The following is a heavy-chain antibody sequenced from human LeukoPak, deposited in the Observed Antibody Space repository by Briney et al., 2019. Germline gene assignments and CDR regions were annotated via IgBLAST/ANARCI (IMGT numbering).Heavy chain of an antibody. V-gene: IGHV7-4-1*02. CDR3: ARVGGSGSLDYYYFDY. J-gene: IGHJ4*02. CDR2: INTNTGNP. CDR1: GYTFTNYA. Sequence: ASVKVSCKASGYTFTNYAMNWVRQAPGQGLEWMGWINTNTGNPTYAQGFTGRFVFSLDTSVNTAYLQISSLKAEDTAVYYCARVGGSGSLDYYYFDYWGQGTLVTVSS. D-gene: IGHD3-10*01.